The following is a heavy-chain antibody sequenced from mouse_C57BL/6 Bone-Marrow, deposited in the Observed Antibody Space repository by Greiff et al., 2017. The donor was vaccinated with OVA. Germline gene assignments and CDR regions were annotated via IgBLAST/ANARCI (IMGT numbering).Heavy chain of an antibody. J-gene: IGHJ1*03. CDR3: AREDGSSYWYFDV. D-gene: IGHD1-1*01. Sequence: QVQLQQPGAELVRPGTSVKLSCKASGYTFTSYWMHWVKQRPGQGLEWIGVIDPSDSYTNYNQKFKGKATLTVDTSSSTAYMQLSSLTSEDAAVYYCAREDGSSYWYFDVWGTGTTVTVSS. V-gene: IGHV1-59*01. CDR2: IDPSDSYT. CDR1: GYTFTSYW.